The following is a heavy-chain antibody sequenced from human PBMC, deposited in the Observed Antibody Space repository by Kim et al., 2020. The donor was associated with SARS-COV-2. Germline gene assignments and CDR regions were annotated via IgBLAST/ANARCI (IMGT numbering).Heavy chain of an antibody. CDR2: FYYNGNT. V-gene: IGHV4-39*01. CDR3: TRHRGNYYFFDF. Sequence: SETLSLTCTVSGASVTSTSNYWAWIRQSPGKGLEWIASFYYNGNTYYNPSVEGRVTTSIDSSKNQFSLKLSSVTAADTAVYYCTRHRGNYYFFDFWGQG. J-gene: IGHJ4*02. D-gene: IGHD1-26*01. CDR1: GASVTSTSNY.